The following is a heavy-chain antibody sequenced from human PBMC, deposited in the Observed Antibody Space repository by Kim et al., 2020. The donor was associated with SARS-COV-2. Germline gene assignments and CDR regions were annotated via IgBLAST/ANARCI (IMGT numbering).Heavy chain of an antibody. D-gene: IGHD3-22*01. V-gene: IGHV3-30*18. CDR2: ISYDGSNK. CDR3: AKEIRYDSSGYSHDAFDI. J-gene: IGHJ3*02. Sequence: GGSLRLSCAASGFTFSSYGMHWVRQAPGKGLEWVAVISYDGSNKYYADSVKGRFTISIDNSKNTLYLQMNSLRAEDTAVYYCAKEIRYDSSGYSHDAFDIWGQGTMVTVSS. CDR1: GFTFSSYG.